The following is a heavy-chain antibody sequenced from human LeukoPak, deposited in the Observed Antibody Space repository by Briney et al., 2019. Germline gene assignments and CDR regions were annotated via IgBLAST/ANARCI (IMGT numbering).Heavy chain of an antibody. CDR2: IYSGGKT. CDR1: GFTVSSNS. J-gene: IGHJ4*02. Sequence: GGSLRLSCTVSGFTVSSNSWSWVRQAPGKGLEWVSFIYSGGKTHSSDSVKGRFTISRDNSKNTLYLQMSSLRAEDTAVYYCVFVVRGVNPNFDCWGQGTLVTVSS. V-gene: IGHV3-53*05. D-gene: IGHD3-10*01. CDR3: VFVVRGVNPNFDC.